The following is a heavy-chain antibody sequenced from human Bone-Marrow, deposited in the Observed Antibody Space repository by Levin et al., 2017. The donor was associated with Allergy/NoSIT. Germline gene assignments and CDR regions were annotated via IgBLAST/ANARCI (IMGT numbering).Heavy chain of an antibody. D-gene: IGHD3-3*01. CDR1: GFTFNNAW. V-gene: IGHV3-15*01. CDR3: ITNYVDFWNARQGQ. J-gene: IGHJ4*02. Sequence: PGGSLRLSCAASGFTFNNAWMSWVRQVPGKGLEWVCRIKSKSDGETTDYAAAVQGRFTVSRDDSQKMVFLQMNNLKTEDTGVYYCITNYVDFWNARQGQWGRGTLVTVSS. CDR2: IKSKSDGETT.